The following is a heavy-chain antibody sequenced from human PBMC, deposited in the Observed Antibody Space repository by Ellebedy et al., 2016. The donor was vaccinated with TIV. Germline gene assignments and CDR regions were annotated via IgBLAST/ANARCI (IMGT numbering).Heavy chain of an antibody. V-gene: IGHV1-18*01. Sequence: ASVKVSCKASGYTFTSYGIGWVRQAPGQGLEWMGWISAYTGITNYAQKFQGRVTMTTDTSTSTAFMEVRSLRSDETAVYYCAIANQQGVVVVGPAPNFDFWGQGTLVTVSS. CDR3: AIANQQGVVVVGPAPNFDF. D-gene: IGHD2-15*01. J-gene: IGHJ4*02. CDR2: ISAYTGIT. CDR1: GYTFTSYG.